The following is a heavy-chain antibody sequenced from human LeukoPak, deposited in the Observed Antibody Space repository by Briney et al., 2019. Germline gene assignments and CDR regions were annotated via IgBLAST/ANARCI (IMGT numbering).Heavy chain of an antibody. J-gene: IGHJ3*02. CDR1: GYSISSGYY. V-gene: IGHV4-38-2*01. Sequence: SETLSLTCAVSGYSISSGYYWGWIRQPPGKGLEWLGSIYHSGSTYYNPSLKSRVTISVDTSKNQFSLKLSSVAAADTAVYYCATPYFSSTSCYDAFDIWGQGTMVTVSS. CDR3: ATPYFSSTSCYDAFDI. D-gene: IGHD2-2*01. CDR2: IYHSGST.